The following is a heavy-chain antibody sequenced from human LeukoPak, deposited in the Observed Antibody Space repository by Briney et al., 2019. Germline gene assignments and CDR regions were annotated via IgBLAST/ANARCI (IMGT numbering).Heavy chain of an antibody. J-gene: IGHJ4*02. CDR1: GFIFSSYW. V-gene: IGHV3-7*03. CDR2: IKQDGSEK. Sequence: PGGSLRLSCAASGFIFSSYWMNWIRQTPGKGLEWVASIKQDGSEKYYADAVQGRFTISRDNAKNSLYLQMSSLRAEDTAVYYCARDGPAAGLYFDYWGQGMLVTVSS. CDR3: ARDGPAAGLYFDY. D-gene: IGHD6-13*01.